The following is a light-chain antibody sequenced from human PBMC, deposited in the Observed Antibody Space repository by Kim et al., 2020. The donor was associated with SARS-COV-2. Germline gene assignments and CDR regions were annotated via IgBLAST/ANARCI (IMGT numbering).Light chain of an antibody. J-gene: IGKJ2*01. CDR1: QSISNY. CDR3: QQYNDWPPGDT. V-gene: IGKV3-15*01. CDR2: GAS. Sequence: EIVMTQSPAVLSVSPGERATLSCRASQSISNYLAWYQQKPGQAPRLLIYGASTRATGIPARFSGSGSGTDFTLTITSLQSEDFAVYYCQQYNDWPPGDTFGQGTKLEI.